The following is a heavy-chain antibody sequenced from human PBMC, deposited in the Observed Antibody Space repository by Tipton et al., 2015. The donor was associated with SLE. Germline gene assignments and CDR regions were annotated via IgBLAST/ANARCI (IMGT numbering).Heavy chain of an antibody. J-gene: IGHJ4*02. V-gene: IGHV4-4*08. Sequence: TLSLTCTVSGASVSSFCWNWIRQSPGKGLEWIACVCNSVSTNYDPSLKSRGTISVDTSKNHFSLELTSVTAADTAVYYCAKDYNYDNADYNWGQGKLVIVSS. CDR1: GASVSSFC. CDR2: VCNSVST. D-gene: IGHD4-17*01. CDR3: AKDYNYDNADYN.